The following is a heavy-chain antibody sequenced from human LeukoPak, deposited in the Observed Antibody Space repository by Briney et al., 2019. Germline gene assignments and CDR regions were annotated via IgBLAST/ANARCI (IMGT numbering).Heavy chain of an antibody. CDR3: ARVVRGGTFDY. V-gene: IGHV4-39*07. CDR1: GDSISSSSYY. CDR2: IYYSGST. J-gene: IGHJ4*02. Sequence: SETLSLTCIVSGDSISSSSYYWGWIRQPPGKGLEWIGSIYYSGSTYYKSSLKSRVTISIDTSKNQFSLKLSSVTAADTAVYYCARVVRGGTFDYWGQGTLVTVSS. D-gene: IGHD5-24*01.